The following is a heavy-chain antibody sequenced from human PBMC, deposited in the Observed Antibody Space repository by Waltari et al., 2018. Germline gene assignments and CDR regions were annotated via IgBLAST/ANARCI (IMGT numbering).Heavy chain of an antibody. Sequence: QVQLQESGPGLVKPSETLSLTCTVSGGSISSYYWSWIRQPPGKGLEWIGYIYYSGSTNDNPSLKSRVTISVDTSKNQFSLKLSSVTAADTAVYYCARGGQLWLNYYYYGMDVWGQGTTVTVSS. CDR2: IYYSGST. CDR3: ARGGQLWLNYYYYGMDV. J-gene: IGHJ6*02. V-gene: IGHV4-59*01. D-gene: IGHD5-18*01. CDR1: GGSISSYY.